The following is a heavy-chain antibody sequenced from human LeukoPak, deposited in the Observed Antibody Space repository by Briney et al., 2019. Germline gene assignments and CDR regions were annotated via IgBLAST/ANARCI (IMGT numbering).Heavy chain of an antibody. Sequence: ASVMVSCKASGYTFTGYYMHWVRQAPGQGLEWMGWINPNSGGTDYAQKLQGRVTMTTDTSTSTAYMELRSLRSDDTAVYYCARAGYCTNGVCYMYNWFDPWGQGTLVTVSS. V-gene: IGHV1-2*02. CDR1: GYTFTGYY. J-gene: IGHJ5*02. D-gene: IGHD2-8*01. CDR2: INPNSGGT. CDR3: ARAGYCTNGVCYMYNWFDP.